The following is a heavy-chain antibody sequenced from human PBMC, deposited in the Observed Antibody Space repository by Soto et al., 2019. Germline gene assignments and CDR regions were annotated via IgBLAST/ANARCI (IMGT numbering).Heavy chain of an antibody. CDR3: VRYCSRTSCYKYYGMDV. CDR2: IDPSGSYT. D-gene: IGHD2-2*02. CDR1: GYSFTTYW. Sequence: GESLKISCRGSGYSFTTYWINWVRQMPGKGLEWMGNIDPSGSYTNYSPSFQGHVTISADKSTSTAYLQWSSLKASDTAMYYCVRYCSRTSCYKYYGMDVWGQGTTVTVSS. J-gene: IGHJ6*02. V-gene: IGHV5-10-1*01.